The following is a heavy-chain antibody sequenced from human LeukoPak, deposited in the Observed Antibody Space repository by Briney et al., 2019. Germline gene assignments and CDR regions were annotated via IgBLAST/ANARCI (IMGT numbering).Heavy chain of an antibody. CDR3: ARDLRRHVYNRDWYFDL. CDR1: GYTFIIHN. V-gene: IGHV1-46*01. Sequence: GASVTVSFKASGYTFIIHNMHWVRQAPRHGLEWMGLINPSGGSTTYTQKFQGRVTMTRDTSTSTVYMELSSLRSEDTAVYFCARDLRRHVYNRDWYFDLGGRGTLVTV. CDR2: INPSGGST. J-gene: IGHJ2*01. D-gene: IGHD5-24*01.